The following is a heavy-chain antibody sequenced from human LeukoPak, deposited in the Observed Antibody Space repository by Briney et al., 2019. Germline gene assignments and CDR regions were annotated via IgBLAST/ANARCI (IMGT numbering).Heavy chain of an antibody. CDR1: GGSISSSSYY. D-gene: IGHD3-22*01. V-gene: IGHV4-39*07. CDR3: ARTYYYDSSGPNWFDP. Sequence: SGTLSLTCTVSGGSISSSSYYWGWIRQPPGKGLEWIGSIYYSGSTYYNPSLKSRVTISVDTSKNQFSLKLSSVTAADTAVYYCARTYYYDSSGPNWFDPWGQGTLVTVSS. J-gene: IGHJ5*02. CDR2: IYYSGST.